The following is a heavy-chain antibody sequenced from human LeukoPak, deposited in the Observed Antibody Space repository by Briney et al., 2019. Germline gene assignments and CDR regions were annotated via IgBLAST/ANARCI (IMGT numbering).Heavy chain of an antibody. Sequence: GASVKVSCKASGGTFSSYTISWVRQAPGQGLEWMGRIIPILGIANYAQKFQGRVTITADKSTSTAYMELSSLRSEDTAVYYRARVVDTAMVDYWGQGTLVTVSS. D-gene: IGHD5-18*01. CDR1: GGTFSSYT. CDR2: IIPILGIA. V-gene: IGHV1-69*02. CDR3: ARVVDTAMVDY. J-gene: IGHJ4*02.